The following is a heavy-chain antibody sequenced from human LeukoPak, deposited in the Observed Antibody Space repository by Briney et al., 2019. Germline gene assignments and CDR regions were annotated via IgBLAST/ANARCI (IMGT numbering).Heavy chain of an antibody. CDR3: AKSPYYGSGSSLYGWFDP. CDR1: GFTFSSYA. CDR2: ISGSGGST. J-gene: IGHJ5*02. Sequence: PGGSLRLSCAASGFTFSSYAMSWVRQAPGKGLEWVSAISGSGGSTYYADSVKGRFTISRDNSKNTLYLQMNGLRAEDTAVYYCAKSPYYGSGSSLYGWFDPWGQGTLVTVSS. D-gene: IGHD3-10*01. V-gene: IGHV3-23*01.